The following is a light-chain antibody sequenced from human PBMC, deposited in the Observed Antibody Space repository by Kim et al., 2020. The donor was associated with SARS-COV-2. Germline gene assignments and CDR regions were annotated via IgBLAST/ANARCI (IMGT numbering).Light chain of an antibody. CDR3: AVWDDSLKQGV. J-gene: IGLJ3*02. CDR2: SNN. CDR1: SSNIGSNN. Sequence: QSVLTQPPSASRTPGQRVTSSCSGSSSNIGSNNVVWYQQLPGAAPNLLIYSNNQRPSGVPDRFSGSRSGTSASLAISGLQSGDEADYYCAVWDDSLKQGVFGGGTRLTVL. V-gene: IGLV1-44*01.